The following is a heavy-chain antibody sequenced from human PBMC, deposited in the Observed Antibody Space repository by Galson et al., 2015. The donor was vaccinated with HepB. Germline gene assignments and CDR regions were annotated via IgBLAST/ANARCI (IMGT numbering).Heavy chain of an antibody. Sequence: SLRLSCAASGFTYSSYAMSWVRQAPGKGLEWVSAISGSGYNTYYADSVKGRFTISRDNSKNTLYLQMNSLRAEDTAVYYCARGGGFCSSISCRFFFDYYYYMDVWGKGTTVTVSS. CDR3: ARGGGFCSSISCRFFFDYYYYMDV. D-gene: IGHD2-2*01. CDR2: ISGSGYNT. J-gene: IGHJ6*03. CDR1: GFTYSSYA. V-gene: IGHV3-23*01.